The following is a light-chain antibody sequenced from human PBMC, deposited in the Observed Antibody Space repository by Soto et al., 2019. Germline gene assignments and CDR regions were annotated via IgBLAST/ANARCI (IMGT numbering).Light chain of an antibody. V-gene: IGKV3-20*01. Sequence: EIVLTQSPGTLSLSPGERATLSCRASQSVSSSYLAWYQQKPGQAPRLLIYGASSRATGIPDRFRGSGSGTDFTLTISRLEPEDFAVYYCQQYGSSPQTFGQGTKVEI. CDR3: QQYGSSPQT. J-gene: IGKJ1*01. CDR1: QSVSSSY. CDR2: GAS.